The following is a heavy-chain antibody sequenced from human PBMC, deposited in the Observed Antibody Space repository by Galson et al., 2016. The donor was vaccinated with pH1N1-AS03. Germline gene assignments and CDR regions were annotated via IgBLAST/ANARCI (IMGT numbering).Heavy chain of an antibody. CDR2: IYWIDDI. D-gene: IGHD4-17*01. CDR3: ARAYYGDFPDWFDP. V-gene: IGHV2-5*01. CDR1: GFSLSTSGVG. J-gene: IGHJ5*02. Sequence: PALVKPTQTLTLTCTFSGFSLSTSGVGVGWIRQAPGKALEWLAIIYWIDDIRYSASLRNRLTFTKDTSKSQVVLTMTNMDPVDTATYFCARAYYGDFPDWFDPWGQGTLVTVSS.